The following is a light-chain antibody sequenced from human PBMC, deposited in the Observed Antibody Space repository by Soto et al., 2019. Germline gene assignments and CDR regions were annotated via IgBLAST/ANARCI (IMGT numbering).Light chain of an antibody. CDR2: GAS. CDR3: QQSYRTPT. V-gene: IGKV1-39*01. CDR1: QSISSY. Sequence: DLPMSQSPSSVSATLGDRVTIXXPSSQSISSYLNWYQQKPGQAPDLLIYGASTLQSGVPSRFSGSGSGTDYTLTISSLQPEDFATYYCQQSYRTPTFGQGTRLEI. J-gene: IGKJ5*01.